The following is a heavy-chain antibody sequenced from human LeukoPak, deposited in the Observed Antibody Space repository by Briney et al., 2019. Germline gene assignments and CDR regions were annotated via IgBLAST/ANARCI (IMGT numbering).Heavy chain of an antibody. CDR1: GFTFSSYW. CDR2: IRQDGSEK. D-gene: IGHD2-15*01. J-gene: IGHJ4*02. V-gene: IGHV3-7*01. CDR3: ATRGGYCSGGSCYTVH. Sequence: GGSLRLSCAASGFTFSSYWMSWVRQAPGKGLEWVANIRQDGSEKYYVDSVKGRFTISRDNAGNSLYLQMNSLRAEDTAVYYCATRGGYCSGGSCYTVHWGQGTLVTVSS.